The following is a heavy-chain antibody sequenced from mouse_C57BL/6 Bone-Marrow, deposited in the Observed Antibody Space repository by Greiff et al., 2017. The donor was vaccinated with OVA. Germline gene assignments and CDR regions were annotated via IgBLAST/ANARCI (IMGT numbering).Heavy chain of an antibody. CDR2: IRNKANGYTT. J-gene: IGHJ2*01. D-gene: IGHD3-2*02. CDR1: GFTFTDYY. CDR3: ARYKTQLRPTLDY. V-gene: IGHV7-3*01. Sequence: EVKLMESGGGLVQPGGSLSLSCAASGFTFTDYYMSWVRQPPGKALEWLGFIRNKANGYTTEYSASVKGRFTISRDNSQSILYLQMNALRAEDSATYYCARYKTQLRPTLDYWGQGTTLTVSS.